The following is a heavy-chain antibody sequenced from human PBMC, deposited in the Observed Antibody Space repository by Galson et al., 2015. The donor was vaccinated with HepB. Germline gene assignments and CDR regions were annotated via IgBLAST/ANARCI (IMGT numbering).Heavy chain of an antibody. J-gene: IGHJ6*02. V-gene: IGHV1-46*03. CDR3: ARDRYYGSGSDHTYYYYYGMDV. Sequence: SVKVSCKASGYTFTRYYMHWVRQAPGQGLEWMGIINPSGGSTNYPQKFQGRVTMTRDTSTSTVDMELSSLRSDDTAVYYCARDRYYGSGSDHTYYYYYGMDVWGQGTTVTVSS. CDR2: INPSGGST. D-gene: IGHD3-10*01. CDR1: GYTFTRYY.